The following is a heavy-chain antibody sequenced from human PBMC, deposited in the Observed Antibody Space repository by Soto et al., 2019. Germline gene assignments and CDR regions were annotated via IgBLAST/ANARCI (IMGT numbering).Heavy chain of an antibody. V-gene: IGHV3-23*01. CDR1: GFTINNYG. Sequence: DVQVLESGGGLVQPGGSLRLSCEASGFTINNYGMAWVRQAPGKGLEWVSAISGRDAYTYYADSVQGRFTISSDNSRNTLYLQMNSLTAEDTALYYFAKVERMTPYTHLRWGQGTLVTVSS. CDR2: ISGRDAYT. J-gene: IGHJ4*02. D-gene: IGHD1-26*01. CDR3: AKVERMTPYTHLR.